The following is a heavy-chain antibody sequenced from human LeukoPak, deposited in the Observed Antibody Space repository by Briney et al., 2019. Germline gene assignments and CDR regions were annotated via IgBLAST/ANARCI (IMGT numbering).Heavy chain of an antibody. D-gene: IGHD4-17*01. CDR1: GFTFSGYA. J-gene: IGHJ5*01. Sequence: TGGSLRLSCAASGFTFSGYAMAWVRQAPGKGLEWLSGVFASGSVFSYADSVKGRFTVSRDNSKDTLYLQMKSLRVDDSAIYFCAKDLNYGDGRWDFDVWGHGTQVSVS. CDR2: VFASGSVF. CDR3: AKDLNYGDGRWDFDV. V-gene: IGHV3-23*05.